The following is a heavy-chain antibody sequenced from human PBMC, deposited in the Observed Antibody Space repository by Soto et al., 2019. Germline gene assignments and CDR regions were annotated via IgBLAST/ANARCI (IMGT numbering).Heavy chain of an antibody. CDR2: MNPNSGNT. CDR1: GYTFTSYD. V-gene: IGHV1-8*01. Sequence: ASVKVSCKASGYTFTSYDINWVRQATGQGLEWMGWMNPNSGNTGYAQKFQGRVTMTRNTSISTAYMELSSLRSEDTAVYYCARARLTKYCTNGVCRRPPTIDYWGQGTLVTVSS. J-gene: IGHJ4*02. CDR3: ARARLTKYCTNGVCRRPPTIDY. D-gene: IGHD2-8*01.